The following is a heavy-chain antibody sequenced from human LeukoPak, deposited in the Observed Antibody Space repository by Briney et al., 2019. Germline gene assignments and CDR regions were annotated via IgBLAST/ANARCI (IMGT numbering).Heavy chain of an antibody. D-gene: IGHD3-10*01. V-gene: IGHV4-39*01. CDR1: GGSISSDY. CDR3: ARHYGP. CDR2: IYDSGST. Sequence: SETLSLTCTVSGGSISSDYWGWIRQPPGKGLEWIGSIYDSGSTYYNPSLKSRVTISVDTSKNQFSLKLNSVTAADTAVYYCARHYGPWGQGTLVTVSS. J-gene: IGHJ5*02.